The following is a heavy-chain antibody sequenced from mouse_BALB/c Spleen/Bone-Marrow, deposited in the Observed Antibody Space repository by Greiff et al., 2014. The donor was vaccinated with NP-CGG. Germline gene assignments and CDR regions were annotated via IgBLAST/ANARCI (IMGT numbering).Heavy chain of an antibody. CDR2: IDPANGNT. CDR3: AIYYYGSSGFAY. J-gene: IGHJ3*01. V-gene: IGHV14-3*02. D-gene: IGHD1-1*01. Sequence: EVQLQQSGAELVKPGASVKLSRTASGFNFKDTYMHWVKQRPEQGLEWIGGIDPANGNTKYDPKFQGKATITADTSSNTAYLQLSSLTSEDTAVYYCAIYYYGSSGFAYWGQGTLVTVSA. CDR1: GFNFKDTY.